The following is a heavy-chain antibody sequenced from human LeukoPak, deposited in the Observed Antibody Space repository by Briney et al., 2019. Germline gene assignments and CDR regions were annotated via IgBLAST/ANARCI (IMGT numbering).Heavy chain of an antibody. CDR1: GFTFSSYW. CDR2: IKEDGSEK. V-gene: IGHV3-7*01. Sequence: PGGSLRLSCAASGFTFSSYWMIWVRQAPGKGLEWVANIKEDGSEKNYVDSVMGRFTISRDNAKNSLYPQMNSLRAEDTAVYYCARDFQSSYWGQGTLVTVSS. J-gene: IGHJ4*02. CDR3: ARDFQSSY.